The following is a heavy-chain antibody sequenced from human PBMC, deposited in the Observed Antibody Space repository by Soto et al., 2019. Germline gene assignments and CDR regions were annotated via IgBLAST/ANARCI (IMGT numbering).Heavy chain of an antibody. D-gene: IGHD6-6*01. Sequence: PSQTLSLTCAISGDSVSSNSAAWNWIRQSPSRGLEWLGRTYYRSKWYNDYAVSVKSRITINPDTSKNQFSLQLNSVTPEDTAVYYCAREVGTSIAARLYAFDIWGQGTMVTVSS. V-gene: IGHV6-1*01. CDR2: TYYRSKWYN. CDR1: GDSVSSNSAA. J-gene: IGHJ3*02. CDR3: AREVGTSIAARLYAFDI.